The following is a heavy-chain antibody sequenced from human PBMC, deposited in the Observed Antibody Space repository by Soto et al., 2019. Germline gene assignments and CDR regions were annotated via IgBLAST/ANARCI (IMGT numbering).Heavy chain of an antibody. CDR2: ISAYNGNT. V-gene: IGHV1-18*04. Sequence: QVQLVQSGAEVKKPGASVKVSCKASGYTFTSYGISWVRQAPGQGLEWMGWISAYNGNTNYAQKRQGRVTMTTDTSTSTAYMELRSLRSDDTAVYYCAVDRVGARPGGSDFDYWGQGTLVTVSS. CDR1: GYTFTSYG. D-gene: IGHD1-26*01. J-gene: IGHJ4*02. CDR3: AVDRVGARPGGSDFDY.